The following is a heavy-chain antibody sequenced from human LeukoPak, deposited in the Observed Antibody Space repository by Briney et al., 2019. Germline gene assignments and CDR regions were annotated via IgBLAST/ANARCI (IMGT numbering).Heavy chain of an antibody. Sequence: GGSLRLSCAASGFTFSSYWMNWVRQAPGKGLVWVSRIASDGSSTTYADSVKGRFGISRDNAKNTLYLQMNSLRAEDTAVYYCAKDTRRYSSPTYFDYWGQGTLVTVSS. J-gene: IGHJ4*02. CDR2: IASDGSST. CDR1: GFTFSSYW. D-gene: IGHD6-13*01. V-gene: IGHV3-74*01. CDR3: AKDTRRYSSPTYFDY.